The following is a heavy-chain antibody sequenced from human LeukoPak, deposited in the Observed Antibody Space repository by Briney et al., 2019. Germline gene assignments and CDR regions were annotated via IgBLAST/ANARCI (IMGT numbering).Heavy chain of an antibody. CDR2: IYSGGGT. Sequence: GGSLRLSCAASGFTVSSNYMSWVRQAPGRGLEWVSVIYSGGGTYYAESVKGRFTISRDNSKNTLYLQLNSLRAEDTAVYYCARETITMVRGVILPGSRTYDYWGQGTLVTVSS. J-gene: IGHJ4*02. D-gene: IGHD3-10*01. CDR1: GFTVSSNY. CDR3: ARETITMVRGVILPGSRTYDY. V-gene: IGHV3-66*01.